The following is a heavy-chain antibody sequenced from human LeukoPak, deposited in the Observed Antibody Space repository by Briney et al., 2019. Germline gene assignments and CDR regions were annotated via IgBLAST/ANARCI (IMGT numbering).Heavy chain of an antibody. J-gene: IGHJ4*02. D-gene: IGHD5-18*01. V-gene: IGHV4-59*01. CDR3: AREAMYSYGNNFDY. Sequence: SETLSLTCTVSGGSISLYHWSWVRQSPGKGLDWLGYIHHSGTTNYDPSLKSRVTISVDTSKNQFSLKLSSVTAADTAVYHCAREAMYSYGNNFDYWGQGTLVTVSS. CDR1: GGSISLYH. CDR2: IHHSGTT.